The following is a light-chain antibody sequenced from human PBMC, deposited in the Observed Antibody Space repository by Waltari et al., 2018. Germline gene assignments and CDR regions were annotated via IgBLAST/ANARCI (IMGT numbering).Light chain of an antibody. Sequence: DIVMTQSPDSLAVSLGERATINCQSSQSVLYSSNSKNYLAWYQKKQGQPPKLLIYWASTREPGVPARFSGSGSGKDFPLAISSLQAEDVAFYYCQQYYDTPYSFGQGTKLRSN. V-gene: IGKV4-1*01. CDR1: QSVLYSSNSKNY. CDR3: QQYYDTPYS. J-gene: IGKJ2*03. CDR2: WAS.